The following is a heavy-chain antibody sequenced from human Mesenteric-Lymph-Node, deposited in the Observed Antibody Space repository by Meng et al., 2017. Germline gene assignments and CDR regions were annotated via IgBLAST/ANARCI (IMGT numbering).Heavy chain of an antibody. CDR1: GSSISGYY. Sequence: GSLRLSCNVSGSSISGYYCNWMRQPPGRGLEWIGYIYNTGTTNYNPSLRSRVTISADTSKNQFSLKLNSVTAADTAVYYCVRPHGDYWGQGTLVTVSS. V-gene: IGHV4-59*01. J-gene: IGHJ4*02. CDR2: IYNTGTT. CDR3: VRPHGDY.